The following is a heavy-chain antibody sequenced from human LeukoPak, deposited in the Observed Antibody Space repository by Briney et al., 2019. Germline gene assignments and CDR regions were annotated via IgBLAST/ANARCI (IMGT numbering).Heavy chain of an antibody. J-gene: IGHJ3*02. Sequence: PGGSLRLSCAASGFIFSTYGMHWVRQAPGKGLQWVAFTWYDGSNKYYADSVKGRFTISRDNSESTQYLQMNNLRAEDTAVYYCAKDTGSSAFDIWGQGTTVTVSS. D-gene: IGHD1-26*01. V-gene: IGHV3-30*02. CDR2: TWYDGSNK. CDR3: AKDTGSSAFDI. CDR1: GFIFSTYG.